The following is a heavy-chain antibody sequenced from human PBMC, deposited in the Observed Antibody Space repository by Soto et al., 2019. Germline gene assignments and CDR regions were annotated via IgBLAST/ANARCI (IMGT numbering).Heavy chain of an antibody. CDR2: TNPDNGST. CDR1: GYIITTYY. CDR3: ARAGAVAPLGWD. V-gene: IGHV1-46*01. J-gene: IGHJ4*02. Sequence: QVQLVQSGAEVKRPGASVRVACKASGYIITTYYMHWVRQAPGQGLEWMAITNPDNGSTTYAQKFQGRVTVIRDTSSNTVYMELSGLRSEDTDVYYCARAGAVAPLGWDWGQGTLVTVSS. D-gene: IGHD5-12*01.